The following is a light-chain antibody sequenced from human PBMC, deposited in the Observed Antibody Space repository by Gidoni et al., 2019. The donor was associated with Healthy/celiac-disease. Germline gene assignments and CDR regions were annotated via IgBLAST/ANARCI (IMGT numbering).Light chain of an antibody. CDR1: QDITNY. J-gene: IGKJ5*01. V-gene: IGKV1-33*01. CDR3: QQYDDPSLT. CDR2: DAS. Sequence: DIQMTQSPSSLSASVGDRVTITCQASQDITNYLNWYQQKPGKAPKLLIYDASNLETGVPSRFSGSGSGTDFTFTISSLQPEDIATYYCQQYDDPSLTFXQXTRLXIK.